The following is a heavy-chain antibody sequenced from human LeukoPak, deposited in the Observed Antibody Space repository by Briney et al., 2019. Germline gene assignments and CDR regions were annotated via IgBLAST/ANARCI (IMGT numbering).Heavy chain of an antibody. J-gene: IGHJ4*02. CDR1: GGSISSGGYY. CDR3: ARGVKGDSYGYFDY. D-gene: IGHD5-18*01. V-gene: IGHV4-31*03. Sequence: SQTLSLTCTVSGGSISSGGYYWSWIRQHPGKGLEWIGYIYYSGSTYYNPSLKSRVTISVDTSKNQFSLKLSSVTAADTAVYYCARGVKGDSYGYFDYWGQGTLVTVSS. CDR2: IYYSGST.